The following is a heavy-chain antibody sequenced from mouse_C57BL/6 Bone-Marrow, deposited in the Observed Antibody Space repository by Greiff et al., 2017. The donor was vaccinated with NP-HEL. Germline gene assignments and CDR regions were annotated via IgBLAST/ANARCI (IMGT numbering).Heavy chain of an antibody. CDR1: GYTFTSYW. Sequence: QVQLQQPGAELVMPGASVKLSCKASGYTFTSYWMHWVKQRPGQGLEWIGEIDPSDSYPNYNQKFKGKSTLTVDKSSSTAYMQLSSLTSEDSAVYYCARLGGYPYYFDYWGQGTTLTVSS. J-gene: IGHJ2*01. CDR3: ARLGGYPYYFDY. CDR2: IDPSDSYP. D-gene: IGHD2-2*01. V-gene: IGHV1-69*01.